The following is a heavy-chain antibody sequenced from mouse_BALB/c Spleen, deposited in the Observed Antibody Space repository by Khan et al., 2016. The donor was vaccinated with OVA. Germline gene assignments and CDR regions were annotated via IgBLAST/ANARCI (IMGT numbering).Heavy chain of an antibody. J-gene: IGHJ3*01. D-gene: IGHD2-4*01. CDR2: INYSGNT. V-gene: IGHV3-2*02. Sequence: EVQLQESGPGLVKPSQSLSLTCTVTGYSITSEYAWNWIRQFPGNKLEWMGYINYSGNTRFNPSLKSRTSITRETSKNQFFLQLSSVTTEDTATYYCARKDYYDYDPFPYWGEGTLVTVSA. CDR1: GYSITSEYA. CDR3: ARKDYYDYDPFPY.